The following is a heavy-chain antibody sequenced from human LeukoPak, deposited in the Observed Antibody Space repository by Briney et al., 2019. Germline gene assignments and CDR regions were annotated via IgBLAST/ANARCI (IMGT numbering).Heavy chain of an antibody. CDR2: IDGGGQNT. CDR1: GFSFSAYS. D-gene: IGHD4-11*01. Sequence: GGSLRLSCAAAGFSFSAYSMRWVRQAPGKGLEYVSAIDGGGQNTFYADSVKGRFTISRDNSKNTLHLQMGSLRPEDTALYYCARVNTGYDYWGQGTLVTVSS. J-gene: IGHJ4*02. CDR3: ARVNTGYDY. V-gene: IGHV3-64*02.